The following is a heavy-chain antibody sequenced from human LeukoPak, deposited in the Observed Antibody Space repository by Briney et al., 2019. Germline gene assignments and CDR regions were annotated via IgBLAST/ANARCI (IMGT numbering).Heavy chain of an antibody. CDR3: ARVLPIWAAAGTTFDY. CDR1: GGSFSGYY. V-gene: IGHV4-34*01. Sequence: SETLSLTCAVYGGSFSGYYWSWIRQPPGKGLEWIGEINHSGSTNYNPSLKSRVTISVDTSKNQFSLKLSSVTAADTAVYYCARVLPIWAAAGTTFDYWGQGTLVTVSS. D-gene: IGHD6-13*01. J-gene: IGHJ4*02. CDR2: INHSGST.